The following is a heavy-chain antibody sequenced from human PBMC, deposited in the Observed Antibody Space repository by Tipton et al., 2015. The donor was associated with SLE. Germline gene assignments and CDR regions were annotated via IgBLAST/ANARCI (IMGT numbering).Heavy chain of an antibody. CDR2: VSSGGST. J-gene: IGHJ6*02. V-gene: IGHV4-38-2*02. CDR3: AREWELPYYYYGMDV. Sequence: TLSLTCAVSGYSISSGYYWGWIRQPPGKGLEWIGSVSSGGSTYYNPSLKSRVTISVDRSKNQFSLKLSSVTAADTAVYYCAREWELPYYYYGMDVWGQGTTVTVSS. D-gene: IGHD1-26*01. CDR1: GYSISSGYY.